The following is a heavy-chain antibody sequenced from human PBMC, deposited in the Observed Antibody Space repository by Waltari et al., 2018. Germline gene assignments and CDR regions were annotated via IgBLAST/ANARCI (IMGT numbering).Heavy chain of an antibody. V-gene: IGHV3-9*01. J-gene: IGHJ4*02. CDR2: ISCNSGSI. CDR3: AKDYYDFWSGYQDY. CDR1: GFTLDDYA. Sequence: EVQLVASGGGLVQPGRSLRLSCAAAGFTLDDYAMLWVRHAPGKGLECVAGISCNSGSIGYADSVKCRFTISRDNAKNSLYLQMNSLGAEDTALYYCAKDYYDFWSGYQDYWGQGTLVTVSS. D-gene: IGHD3-3*01.